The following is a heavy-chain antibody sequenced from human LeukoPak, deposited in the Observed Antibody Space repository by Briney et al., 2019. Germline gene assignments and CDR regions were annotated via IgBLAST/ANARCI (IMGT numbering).Heavy chain of an antibody. J-gene: IGHJ1*01. CDR1: GVTFDSYA. Sequence: GGSLRLSCAAAGVTFDSYAMSWVRQAPGKGLEWISVISGSGGRTSYADSVKGRFIISRNNSKNTLHLQMHSLRAEDTAVYYCVKEKLAYCGGDCFGEYFQDWGQGTLVTVSS. V-gene: IGHV3-23*01. CDR2: ISGSGGRT. CDR3: VKEKLAYCGGDCFGEYFQD. D-gene: IGHD2-21*02.